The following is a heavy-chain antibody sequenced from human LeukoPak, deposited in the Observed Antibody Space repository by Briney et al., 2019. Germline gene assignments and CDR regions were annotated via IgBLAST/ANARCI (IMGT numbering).Heavy chain of an antibody. V-gene: IGHV3-11*04. J-gene: IGHJ4*02. Sequence: TGGSLRLSCEASGFRFSDYFMTWIRQAPGKGLESIAYISSPGTTIYYADSVKGRFTISRDNTKNSLSLQMDSLRSEDTAVYYCAGGTGPRFYLEYWGQGSLVTVSS. CDR1: GFRFSDYF. CDR3: AGGTGPRFYLEY. CDR2: ISSPGTTI. D-gene: IGHD1-1*01.